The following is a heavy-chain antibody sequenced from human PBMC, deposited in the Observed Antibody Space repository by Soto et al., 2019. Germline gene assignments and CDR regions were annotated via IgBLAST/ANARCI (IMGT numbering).Heavy chain of an antibody. V-gene: IGHV3-11*01. CDR3: ARAAAARPAGWY. D-gene: IGHD6-6*01. CDR1: GFTFGDYY. CDR2: IRSSGSST. J-gene: IGHJ1*01. Sequence: QVQLVESGGGLVKPGGSLRLSCAASGFTFGDYYMSWIRQAPGKGLEWVSYIRSSGSSTYYVDSVKGRFTISRDNAKNGLYLQMESLGAEDRAVCYCARAAAARPAGWYWGKGTLVTVSS.